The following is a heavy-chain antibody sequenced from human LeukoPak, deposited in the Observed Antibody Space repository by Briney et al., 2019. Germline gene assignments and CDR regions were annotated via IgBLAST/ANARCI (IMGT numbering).Heavy chain of an antibody. D-gene: IGHD5-24*01. CDR3: ARGRGTDGYYFDY. V-gene: IGHV3-33*01. J-gene: IGHJ4*02. CDR1: GFTFSSYG. CDR2: IWYDGSNK. Sequence: GGSLRLSCAASGFTFSSYGMHWVRPAPGKGLEGVAVIWYDGSNKYYADSVKGRFTISRDNSKNTLYLQMNSLRAEDTAVYYCARGRGTDGYYFDYWGQGTLVTVSS.